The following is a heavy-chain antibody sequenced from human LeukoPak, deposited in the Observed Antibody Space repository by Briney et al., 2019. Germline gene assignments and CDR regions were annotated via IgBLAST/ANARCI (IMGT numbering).Heavy chain of an antibody. CDR1: GGSINSYY. CDR3: ARSLLWFGESTYYFDY. D-gene: IGHD3-10*01. CDR2: IYYSGST. V-gene: IGHV4-59*01. J-gene: IGHJ4*02. Sequence: SETLSLTCTVSGGSINSYYWGWIRQPPGKGLEWIGYIYYSGSTNYNPSLKSRVTISVDTSKNQFSLKLSSVTAADTAVYYCARSLLWFGESTYYFDYWGQGTLVTVSS.